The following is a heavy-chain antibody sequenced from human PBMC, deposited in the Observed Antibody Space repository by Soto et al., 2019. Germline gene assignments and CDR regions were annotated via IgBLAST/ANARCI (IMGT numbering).Heavy chain of an antibody. D-gene: IGHD3-3*01. CDR1: GYRFTSYW. CDR2: IYPGDSDT. J-gene: IGHJ5*02. V-gene: IGHV5-51*01. CDR3: AKVNYDSWFDP. Sequence: LKISCRGSGYRFTSYWIGWVRQMPGKGLEWMGIIYPGDSDTRYSPSFQGQVTISADKSISTAYLQWSSLKASDTAMYYCAKVNYDSWFDPWGQGTLVTVSS.